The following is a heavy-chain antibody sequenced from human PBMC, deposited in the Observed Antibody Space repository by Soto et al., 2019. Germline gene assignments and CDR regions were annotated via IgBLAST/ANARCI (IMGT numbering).Heavy chain of an antibody. CDR3: AKDATRTSGWYYFDY. J-gene: IGHJ4*02. CDR2: IDYTGGTT. D-gene: IGHD6-19*01. Sequence: GGSLRLSCAASGFTFSILAMGWVRQAPGKGLEWVSVIDYTGGTTYYTDSVKGRFIISRDNSKKILYLQMNSLRTEDTAIYYCAKDATRTSGWYYFDYWGRGALVTVS. V-gene: IGHV3-23*01. CDR1: GFTFSILA.